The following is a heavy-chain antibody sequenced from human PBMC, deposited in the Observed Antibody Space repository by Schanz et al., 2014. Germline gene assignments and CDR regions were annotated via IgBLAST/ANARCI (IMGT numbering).Heavy chain of an antibody. CDR3: AKDPYGSGNHYTY. CDR2: ISGSGAGT. D-gene: IGHD3-10*01. V-gene: IGHV3-23*04. CDR1: GFIFSNFA. Sequence: EVQLVESGGGLVQPGGSLRLSCAASGFIFSNFAMEWVRQAPGKGLEWVSAISGSGAGTYYADSVKGRFTFSRDNSKNILYLQMNSLRAEDTAVYYCAKDPYGSGNHYTYWGRGALVSVSS. J-gene: IGHJ4*02.